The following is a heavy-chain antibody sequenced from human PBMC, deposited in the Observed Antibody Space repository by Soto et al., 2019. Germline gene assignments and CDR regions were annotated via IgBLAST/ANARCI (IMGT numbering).Heavy chain of an antibody. CDR3: AKDRLAGGFDY. V-gene: IGHV3-23*01. CDR1: GGNCSNYG. CDR2: VSATAGTT. Sequence: GPLRLCNAAAGGNCSNYGRSRVRQAPGKGLEWVSLVSATAGTTYYTDSVKGRFTISRDNSRNTVYLQMNSLRADDTAVYYCAKDRLAGGFDYWGQGTLVTVSS. J-gene: IGHJ4*02. D-gene: IGHD3-16*01.